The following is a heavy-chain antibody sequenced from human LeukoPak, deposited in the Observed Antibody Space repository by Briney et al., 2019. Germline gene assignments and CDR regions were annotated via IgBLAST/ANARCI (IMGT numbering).Heavy chain of an antibody. J-gene: IGHJ4*02. Sequence: GGSLRLSCAASGFTFSSYWMSCVRQAPGKGLEWVANIKQDGSEKYYVDSVKGRFTISRDKAKNSLYLQMNSLRAEDTAVYYCARVMGTYHPIDYWGQGTLVTVSS. CDR3: ARVMGTYHPIDY. V-gene: IGHV3-7*01. D-gene: IGHD2-8*01. CDR2: IKQDGSEK. CDR1: GFTFSSYW.